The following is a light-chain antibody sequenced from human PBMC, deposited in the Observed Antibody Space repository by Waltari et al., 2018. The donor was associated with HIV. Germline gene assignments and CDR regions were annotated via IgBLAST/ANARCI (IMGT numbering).Light chain of an antibody. J-gene: IGLJ1*01. CDR1: TSHVGGYQY. V-gene: IGLV2-14*01. Sequence: QSALTQPASVSGSPGQSITISCTGTTSHVGGYQYVSWYQQHPGKAPKLMIYEVTNRPSGVSFRFSGSKSGNTASLTISGLQAEDEADYFCTSYTSRNTRVFGTGTKVTVL. CDR2: EVT. CDR3: TSYTSRNTRV.